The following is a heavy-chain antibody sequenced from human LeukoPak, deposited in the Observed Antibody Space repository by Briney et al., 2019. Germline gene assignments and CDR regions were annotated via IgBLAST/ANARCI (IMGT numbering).Heavy chain of an antibody. J-gene: IGHJ4*02. D-gene: IGHD4/OR15-4a*01. V-gene: IGHV3-74*01. CDR3: ARLTSYYFDY. CDR2: INGDGSST. CDR1: GFTFSRYW. Sequence: GGSLRLSCEASGFTFSRYWMHWVRQAPGKGLVWVSRINGDGSSTSYADSVKGRFTISRDNAKNTVYLQMNSLRAEDTAMYYCARLTSYYFDYWGQGTLVPVSS.